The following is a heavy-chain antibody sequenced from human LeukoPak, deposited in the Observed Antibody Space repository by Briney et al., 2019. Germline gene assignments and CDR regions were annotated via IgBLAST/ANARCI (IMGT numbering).Heavy chain of an antibody. CDR3: ARDRPLNDYVWGSYRTRDGDWFDP. J-gene: IGHJ5*02. Sequence: SETLSLTCTVSGGSISSSSYYWGWIRQPPGKGLEWIGSIYYSGSTYYNPSLKSRVTISVDTSKNQFSLKLSSVTAADTAVYYCARDRPLNDYVWGSYRTRDGDWFDPWGQGTLVTVSS. D-gene: IGHD3-16*02. CDR2: IYYSGST. V-gene: IGHV4-39*07. CDR1: GGSISSSSYY.